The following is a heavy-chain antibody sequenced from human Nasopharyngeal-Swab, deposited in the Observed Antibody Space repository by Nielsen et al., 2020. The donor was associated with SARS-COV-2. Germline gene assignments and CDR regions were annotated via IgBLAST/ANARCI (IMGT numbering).Heavy chain of an antibody. Sequence: SLKISCAASGFTFDDYAMHWVRQAPGKGLEWVSGISWNSGSISYADSVKGRFTISRDNAKNSLYLQMNSLRAEDTALYYCAKLTDFYYYMDVWGKGTTVTVSS. D-gene: IGHD3-9*01. V-gene: IGHV3-9*01. CDR1: GFTFDDYA. CDR3: AKLTDFYYYMDV. J-gene: IGHJ6*03. CDR2: ISWNSGSI.